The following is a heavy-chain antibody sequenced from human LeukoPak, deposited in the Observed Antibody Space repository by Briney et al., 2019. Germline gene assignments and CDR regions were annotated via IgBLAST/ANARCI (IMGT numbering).Heavy chain of an antibody. Sequence: PSETLSLTCAVYGGSFSGYYWSWIRQPPGKGLEWIGEINHSGSTNYNPSLKSRVTISVDTSKNQFSLKLSLVTAADTAVYYCARVLDGGNSGAHYWGQGTLVTVSS. J-gene: IGHJ4*02. CDR1: GGSFSGYY. CDR2: INHSGST. V-gene: IGHV4-34*01. CDR3: ARVLDGGNSGAHY. D-gene: IGHD4-23*01.